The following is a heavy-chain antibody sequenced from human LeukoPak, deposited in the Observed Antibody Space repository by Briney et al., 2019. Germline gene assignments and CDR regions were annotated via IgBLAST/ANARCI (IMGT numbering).Heavy chain of an antibody. CDR3: AKLISPYDY. J-gene: IGHJ4*02. D-gene: IGHD5-24*01. CDR1: GFTFSSYE. CDR2: ISSSGSTI. Sequence: PGGSLRLSCAASGFTFSSYEMNWVRQAPGKGLEWVSYISSSGSTIYYADSVKGRFTISRDDAKNSLYLQMNSLRAEDTAVYYCAKLISPYDYWGQGTLVLVSS. V-gene: IGHV3-48*03.